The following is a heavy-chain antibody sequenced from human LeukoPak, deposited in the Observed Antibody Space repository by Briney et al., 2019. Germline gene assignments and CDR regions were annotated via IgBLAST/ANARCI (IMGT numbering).Heavy chain of an antibody. Sequence: SETLSLTCTVSGGSISSSSYYWGWIRQPPGKGLEWIGYIYYSGSTYYNPSLKSRVTISVDTSKNQFSLKLSSVTAADTAVYYCAGEALGIVRDAFDIWGQGTMVTVSS. V-gene: IGHV4-30-4*08. CDR2: IYYSGST. CDR3: AGEALGIVRDAFDI. J-gene: IGHJ3*02. D-gene: IGHD1-26*01. CDR1: GGSISSSSYY.